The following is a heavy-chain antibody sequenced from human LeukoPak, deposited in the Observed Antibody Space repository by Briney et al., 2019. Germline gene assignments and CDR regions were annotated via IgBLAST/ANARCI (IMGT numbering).Heavy chain of an antibody. V-gene: IGHV3-53*01. CDR1: GFTFSSNY. CDR3: ARDRGGPEGD. Sequence: PGGSLRLSCAASGFTFSSNYMSWVRQAPGKGLEWVSVIYSSGSTYYADSVKGRVTISRDNSKNTLYLQMNSLRADDTAVYYCARDRGGPEGDWGQGTLVTVSS. D-gene: IGHD2-15*01. CDR2: IYSSGST. J-gene: IGHJ4*02.